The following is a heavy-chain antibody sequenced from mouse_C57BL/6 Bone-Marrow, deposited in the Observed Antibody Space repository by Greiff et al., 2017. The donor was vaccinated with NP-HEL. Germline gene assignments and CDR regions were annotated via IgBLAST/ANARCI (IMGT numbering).Heavy chain of an antibody. Sequence: QLQQSGAELARPGASVKLSCKASGYTFTSYGISWVKQRTGQGLEWIGEIYPRSGNTYYNEKFKGKATLTADKSSSTAYMELRSLTSEDSAVYFCARWGYYGPWFAYWGQGTLVTVSA. J-gene: IGHJ3*01. CDR3: ARWGYYGPWFAY. V-gene: IGHV1-81*01. CDR2: IYPRSGNT. D-gene: IGHD1-1*01. CDR1: GYTFTSYG.